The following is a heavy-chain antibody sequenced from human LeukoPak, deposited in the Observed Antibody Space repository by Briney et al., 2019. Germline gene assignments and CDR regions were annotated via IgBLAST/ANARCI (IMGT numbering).Heavy chain of an antibody. CDR3: ARVSTGPFYFYNYMDV. V-gene: IGHV3-21*01. J-gene: IGHJ6*03. CDR1: GVTFNTYS. CDR2: ITSDSSEI. Sequence: PGGSLRLSCTASGVTFNTYSMNWVRQAPGRGLEWVSFITSDSSEIYYADSLKGRFTISRDNARNSLFLQVNSLRAEDTAVYYCARVSTGPFYFYNYMDVWGKGTTVTVSS. D-gene: IGHD1-1*01.